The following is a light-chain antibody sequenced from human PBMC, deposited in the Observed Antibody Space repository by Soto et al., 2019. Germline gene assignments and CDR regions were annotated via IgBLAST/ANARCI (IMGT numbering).Light chain of an antibody. CDR1: QSLLHSNGYNY. CDR3: MQALQTRVE. J-gene: IGKJ1*01. CDR2: LGS. Sequence: DSVMTQFPLSLSVTPGEPASISCRSSQSLLHSNGYNYLDWYVQKPGQSPQLLIYLGSNRASGVPDRLSGSGSGTDFTLKISRVEAEDVGVYYCMQALQTRVEFGQGTKVEIK. V-gene: IGKV2-28*01.